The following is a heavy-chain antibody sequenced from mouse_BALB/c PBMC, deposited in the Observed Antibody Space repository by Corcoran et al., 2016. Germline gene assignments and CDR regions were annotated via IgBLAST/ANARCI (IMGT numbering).Heavy chain of an antibody. D-gene: IGHD1-1*01. CDR3: VALLSWFAY. CDR1: GFNIKDTY. V-gene: IGHV14-3*02. CDR2: IDPANGNT. Sequence: EVQLQQSGAELVKPGASVKLSCTASGFNIKDTYMHWVKQRPEQGLEWIGRIDPANGNTNYDPKFQGKATITADTSSNTAYLQLSSMTSEDTAVYYCVALLSWFAYWVHGTLVTVSA. J-gene: IGHJ3*01.